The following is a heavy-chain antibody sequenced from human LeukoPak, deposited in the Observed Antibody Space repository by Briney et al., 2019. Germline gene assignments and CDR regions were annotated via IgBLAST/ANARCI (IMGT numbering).Heavy chain of an antibody. CDR2: ISGSGVNT. Sequence: GGSLRLSCAASGFTFGSFVMTWVRQASGKGLEWDSAISGSGVNTDYADSVKGRFTISRDNSKNTLYLQMYSLTAEDTAVYYCAKHPSPVFGGGSYFEDWGQGTLVTVSS. CDR1: GFTFGSFV. CDR3: AKHPSPVFGGGSYFED. V-gene: IGHV3-23*01. J-gene: IGHJ4*02. D-gene: IGHD3-16*01.